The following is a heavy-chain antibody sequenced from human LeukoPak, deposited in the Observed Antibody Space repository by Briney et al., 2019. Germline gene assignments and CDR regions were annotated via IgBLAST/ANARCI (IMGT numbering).Heavy chain of an antibody. V-gene: IGHV4-59*01. CDR2: IYYSGST. CDR1: GGSISSYY. CDR3: ARDGIHANLDY. D-gene: IGHD5-18*01. J-gene: IGHJ4*02. Sequence: SETLSLTCTVSGGSISSYYWSWIRQPPGKGLEWIGYIYYSGSTNYNPSLKSRVTISVDTSKNQFSLKLSSVTAADTAVYYCARDGIHANLDYWGQGTLVTVSS.